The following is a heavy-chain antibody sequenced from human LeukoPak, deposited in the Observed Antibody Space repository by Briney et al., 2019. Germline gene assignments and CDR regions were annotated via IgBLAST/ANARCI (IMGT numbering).Heavy chain of an antibody. V-gene: IGHV4-4*07. CDR3: ARHGDYYGSGSRY. D-gene: IGHD3-10*01. J-gene: IGHJ4*02. Sequence: SETLSLTCTVSGGSISSYYWSWIRQPAGKGLEWIGRIYTSGSTNYNPSLKSRVTISVDTSKNQFSLRLSSVTAADTAVYYCARHGDYYGSGSRYWGQGTLVTVSS. CDR2: IYTSGST. CDR1: GGSISSYY.